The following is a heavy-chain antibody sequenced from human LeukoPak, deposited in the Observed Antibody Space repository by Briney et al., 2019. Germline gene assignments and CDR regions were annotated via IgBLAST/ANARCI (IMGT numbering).Heavy chain of an antibody. CDR1: GYTFTSYG. CDR3: ARDRSSYCSSTSCYMGIDY. D-gene: IGHD2-2*02. CDR2: ISAYNGNT. V-gene: IGHV1-18*01. J-gene: IGHJ4*02. Sequence: ASVKVSCKASGYTFTSYGISWVRQAPGQGLEWMGWISAYNGNTNYAQKLQGRVTMTTDTSTSTAHMELRSLRSDDTAVYYCARDRSSYCSSTSCYMGIDYWGQGTLVTVSS.